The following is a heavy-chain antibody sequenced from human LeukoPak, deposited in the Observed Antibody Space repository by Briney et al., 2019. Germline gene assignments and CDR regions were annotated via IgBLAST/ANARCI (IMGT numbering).Heavy chain of an antibody. V-gene: IGHV3-73*01. D-gene: IGHD4-17*01. CDR1: GFTFSGSA. CDR2: IRSKANSYAT. Sequence: PGGSLRLSCAASGFTFSGSAMYWVRQASGKGLEWVGRIRSKANSYATAYAASVKGRFTISRDDSKNTAYLQMNSLKTEDTAVYYCTRLVEGMTTVTTNLAYWGQGTLVTVSS. CDR3: TRLVEGMTTVTTNLAY. J-gene: IGHJ4*02.